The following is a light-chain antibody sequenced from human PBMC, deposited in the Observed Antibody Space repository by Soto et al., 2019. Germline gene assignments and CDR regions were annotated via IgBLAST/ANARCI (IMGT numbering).Light chain of an antibody. J-gene: IGKJ1*01. V-gene: IGKV1-5*01. CDR3: QQYNSYSWT. Sequence: DIQMSPSPCTRSSSLADRVTIPFRASQTITRWMAWYQQKPGKAPKLLIYDASTLESGVPSRFSGSRSGTEFTLTISSLQPDDFATYYCQQYNSYSWTFGQGTKVDIK. CDR1: QTITRW. CDR2: DAS.